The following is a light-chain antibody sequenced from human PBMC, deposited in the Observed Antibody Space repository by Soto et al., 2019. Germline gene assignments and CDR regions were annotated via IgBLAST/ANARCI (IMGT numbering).Light chain of an antibody. CDR3: QQCHKWPRIT. Sequence: EIVMTQSPATLSVSPGEGATLSCRASENVDTNLAWYQHKPGQAPRLLIYGASPRAAGVPARFSGSGSGTEFTLTSSSLESENVAVYYCQQCHKWPRITVGPGTRLE. V-gene: IGKV3-15*01. CDR2: GAS. CDR1: ENVDTN. J-gene: IGKJ5*01.